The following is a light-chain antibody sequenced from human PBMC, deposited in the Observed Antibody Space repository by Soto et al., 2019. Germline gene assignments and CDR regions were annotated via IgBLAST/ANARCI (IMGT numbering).Light chain of an antibody. J-gene: IGLJ1*01. CDR3: SSYAGSSNV. CDR2: EVN. CDR1: SSDVGGYNY. V-gene: IGLV2-8*01. Sequence: QSALTQPPSASGSPGQSVAISCTGTSSDVGGYNYVSWYQQHPGKAPKLMIYEVNKRPSGVPDRFSGSKSGNTASMTVSGLPAEDEADYYCSSYAGSSNVFGTGTKLTVL.